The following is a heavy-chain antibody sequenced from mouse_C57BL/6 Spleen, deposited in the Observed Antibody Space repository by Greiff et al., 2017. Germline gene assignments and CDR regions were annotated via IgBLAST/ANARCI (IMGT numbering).Heavy chain of an antibody. V-gene: IGHV2-2*01. CDR2: IWSGGST. J-gene: IGHJ4*01. CDR1: GFSLTGYG. CDR3: ARMASKDY. Sequence: VQLQQSGPGLVQPSQSLSITCTVSGFSLTGYGVHWVRQSPGKGLEWMGVIWSGGSTVYNAAFISKMSISKDNSKSQVFFKMNRLQADDTSIYYCARMASKDYWGQGTSVTVSS.